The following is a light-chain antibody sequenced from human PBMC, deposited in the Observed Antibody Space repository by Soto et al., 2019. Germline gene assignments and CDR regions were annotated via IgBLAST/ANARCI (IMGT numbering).Light chain of an antibody. CDR1: QRVSSY. CDR2: HAS. J-gene: IGKJ4*01. V-gene: IGKV3-11*01. Sequence: EIVLTQSPATLSLSPGERATLSCRASQRVSSYLAWYQQKPRQAPRLLIYHASNRATGIPARFSGSGSGTDFTLTISSLEPEDFAVYYCRQRSNWPLTFGGGTKVEIK. CDR3: RQRSNWPLT.